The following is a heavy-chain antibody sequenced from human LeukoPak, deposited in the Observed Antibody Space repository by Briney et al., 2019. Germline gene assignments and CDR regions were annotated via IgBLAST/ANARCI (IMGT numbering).Heavy chain of an antibody. CDR3: ARAGNIGVFSAYYYYGMDV. Sequence: GASVKVSCNASGYTFTSYGISWVRQAPGQGLEWMGWISAYNGNTNYAQKLQGRVTMTTDTSTSTAYMELRSLRSDDTAVYYCARAGNIGVFSAYYYYGMDVWGQGTAVTVSS. J-gene: IGHJ6*02. CDR1: GYTFTSYG. CDR2: ISAYNGNT. D-gene: IGHD1-1*01. V-gene: IGHV1-18*01.